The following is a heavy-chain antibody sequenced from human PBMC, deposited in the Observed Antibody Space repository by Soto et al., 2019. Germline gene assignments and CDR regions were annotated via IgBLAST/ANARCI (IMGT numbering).Heavy chain of an antibody. CDR1: GFTFTNYW. Sequence: EAQLVESGGGLVQPGGSLRLSCAASGFTFTNYWMSWVRQAPGKGLEWVANIKQDGSEKYYADSAKGRFIISRDNAKTSLYLQMTCLRADVTAVYYCSRDMGVFWSGYPAGGFDYCGQGTPVTVSS. J-gene: IGHJ4*02. CDR2: IKQDGSEK. CDR3: SRDMGVFWSGYPAGGFDY. V-gene: IGHV3-7*01. D-gene: IGHD3-3*01.